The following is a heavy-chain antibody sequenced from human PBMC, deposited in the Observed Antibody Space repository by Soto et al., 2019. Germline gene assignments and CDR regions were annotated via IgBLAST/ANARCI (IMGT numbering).Heavy chain of an antibody. V-gene: IGHV4-59*01. CDR1: GGSISSYY. D-gene: IGHD3-22*01. J-gene: IGHJ4*02. CDR3: DGDGDRSGYVLDQ. Sequence: SEPLSLTFTVSGGSISSYYWSWIRQPPGKGLEWIGYIYYSGSTNYNPSLKSRVTISVDTSKNQFSLKLSSVTAADTAVYYCDGDGDRSGYVLDQWGQGSLATVGS. CDR2: IYYSGST.